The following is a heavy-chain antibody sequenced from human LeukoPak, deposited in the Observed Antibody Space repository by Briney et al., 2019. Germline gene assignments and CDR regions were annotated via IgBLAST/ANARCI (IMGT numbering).Heavy chain of an antibody. V-gene: IGHV5-51*01. J-gene: IGHJ3*02. CDR3: ARPKTETGYDAFDI. CDR1: GYSFSTFW. D-gene: IGHD2-15*01. CDR2: IYLADSDT. Sequence: GESLKISCKGSGYSFSTFWIAWVRQMPGKGLEWMGIIYLADSDTRYSPSFQGQVTISADKSINTAYLQWSSLRASDTAMYYCARPKTETGYDAFDIWGQGTTVSVSS.